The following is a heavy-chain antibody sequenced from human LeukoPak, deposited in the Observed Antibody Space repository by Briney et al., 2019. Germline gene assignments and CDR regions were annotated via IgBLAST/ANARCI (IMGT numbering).Heavy chain of an antibody. CDR2: FDPEDGET. J-gene: IGHJ5*02. CDR3: ATENGVSWFDP. Sequence: ASVRVSCKVSGYTLTELSMHWVRQAPGKGREGMGGFDPEDGETIYAQKFQGRVTMTEDTSTDTAYMELSSLRSEDTAVYYCATENGVSWFDPWGQGTLVTVSS. CDR1: GYTLTELS. V-gene: IGHV1-24*01. D-gene: IGHD2-8*01.